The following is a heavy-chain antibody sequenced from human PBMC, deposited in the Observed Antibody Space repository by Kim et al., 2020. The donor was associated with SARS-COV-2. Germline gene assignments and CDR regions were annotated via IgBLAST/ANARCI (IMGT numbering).Heavy chain of an antibody. V-gene: IGHV4-59*01. CDR2: IYSNGST. CDR1: GGSISRYY. Sequence: SETLSLTCTVSGGSISRYYWSWIRQPPGKGLEWIGYIYSNGSTNYNPSLKSRVTISVDTSKNQFSPKLSSVTAADTAVYYCARDHSDSSGYYYDYWGQGT. D-gene: IGHD3-22*01. CDR3: ARDHSDSSGYYYDY. J-gene: IGHJ4*02.